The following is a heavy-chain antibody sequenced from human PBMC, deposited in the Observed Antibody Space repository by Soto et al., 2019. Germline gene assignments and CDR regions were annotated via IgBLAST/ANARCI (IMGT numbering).Heavy chain of an antibody. CDR1: GGSFSGYY. CDR2: INHSGST. CDR3: ARYPMVRGPRWFDP. J-gene: IGHJ5*02. V-gene: IGHV4-34*01. Sequence: PSETLSLTCAVYGGSFSGYYWSWTRQPPGKGLEWIGAINHSGSTNYNPYLKSRVTISVDTSKNQFLLKLSSVTGADTAVYYCARYPMVRGPRWFDPWGQGTLVTVSS. D-gene: IGHD3-10*01.